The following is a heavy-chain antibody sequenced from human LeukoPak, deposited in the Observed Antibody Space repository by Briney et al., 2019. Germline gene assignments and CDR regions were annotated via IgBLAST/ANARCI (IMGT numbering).Heavy chain of an antibody. Sequence: GGSLRLSCAASGLTFSSQAMSWVRQAPGKGLEWVSAISGSGASTYYADSVKGRFTVSRDNSKNTVYLQMNSLRGEDTAVYYCARARGRGYYFDYWGQGTLVTVSS. J-gene: IGHJ4*02. CDR3: ARARGRGYYFDY. D-gene: IGHD3-10*01. V-gene: IGHV3-23*01. CDR2: ISGSGAST. CDR1: GLTFSSQA.